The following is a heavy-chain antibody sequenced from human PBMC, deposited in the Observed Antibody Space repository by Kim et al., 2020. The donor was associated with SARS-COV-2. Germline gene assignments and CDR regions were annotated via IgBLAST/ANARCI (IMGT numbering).Heavy chain of an antibody. CDR2: T. V-gene: IGHV3-11*05. D-gene: IGHD6-13*01. Sequence: TNYADSVKGRFTISRDNAKKSLYLQMNSLRVEDTAVYYCARGGLAATGLHWGQGTQVTVSS. CDR3: ARGGLAATGLH. J-gene: IGHJ4*02.